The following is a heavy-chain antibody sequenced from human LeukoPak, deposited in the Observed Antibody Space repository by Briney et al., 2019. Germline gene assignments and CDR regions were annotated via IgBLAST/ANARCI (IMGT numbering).Heavy chain of an antibody. CDR3: AKDRQQWLTMGVDY. J-gene: IGHJ4*02. D-gene: IGHD6-19*01. CDR2: INPNSGGT. Sequence: ASVKVSCKASGYTFTGYYMHWVRQAPGQGLEWMGWINPNSGGTNYAQKFQGRVTMTRDTSISTAYMELSRLRAEDTAVYYCAKDRQQWLTMGVDYWGQGTLVTVSS. V-gene: IGHV1-2*02. CDR1: GYTFTGYY.